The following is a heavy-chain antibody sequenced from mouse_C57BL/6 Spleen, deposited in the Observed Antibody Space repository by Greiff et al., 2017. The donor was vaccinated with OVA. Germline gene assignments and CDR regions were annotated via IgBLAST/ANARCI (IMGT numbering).Heavy chain of an antibody. Sequence: QVQLQQPGAELVKPGASVKLSCKASGYTFTSYWMQWVKQRPGQGLEWIGEIDPSDSYTNYNQKFKGKATLTVDTSSSTAYMQLSSLTSEDSAVYYCARGPYGNWYFDVWGTGTTVTVSS. CDR1: GYTFTSYW. CDR2: IDPSDSYT. V-gene: IGHV1-50*01. CDR3: ARGPYGNWYFDV. D-gene: IGHD2-10*02. J-gene: IGHJ1*03.